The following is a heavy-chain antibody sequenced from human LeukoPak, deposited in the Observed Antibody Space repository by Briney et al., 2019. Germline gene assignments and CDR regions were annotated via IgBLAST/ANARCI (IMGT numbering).Heavy chain of an antibody. V-gene: IGHV1-69*13. CDR3: ARDTYYYDSSGYRTGYFDY. D-gene: IGHD3-22*01. CDR2: IIPIFGTA. Sequence: ASVKVSCKASGGTFSSYAISWVRQAPGQGLERMGGIIPIFGTANYAQKFQGRVTITADESTSTAYMELSSLRSEDTAVYYCARDTYYYDSSGYRTGYFDYWGQGTLVTVSS. J-gene: IGHJ4*02. CDR1: GGTFSSYA.